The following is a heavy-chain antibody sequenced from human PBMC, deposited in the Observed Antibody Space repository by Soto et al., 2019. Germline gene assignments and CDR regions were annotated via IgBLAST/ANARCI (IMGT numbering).Heavy chain of an antibody. Sequence: QVQLQESGPGLVKPSQTLSLTCTVSGGSISSGGYYWSWIRQPPGKGLEWIGYIYYSGSTYYNPSLKSLVTISVDPSKNQFSLKLSAVTAADTAVYYCARGVTMVRGVIHTPYFDYWGQGTLVTVSS. CDR1: GGSISSGGYY. V-gene: IGHV4-31*01. J-gene: IGHJ4*02. D-gene: IGHD3-10*01. CDR3: ARGVTMVRGVIHTPYFDY. CDR2: IYYSGST.